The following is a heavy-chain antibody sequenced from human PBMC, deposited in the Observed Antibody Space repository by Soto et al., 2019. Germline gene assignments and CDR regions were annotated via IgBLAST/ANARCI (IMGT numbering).Heavy chain of an antibody. CDR1: GAAFSSYA. CDR2: IIPIFGTA. J-gene: IGHJ6*02. D-gene: IGHD6-13*01. Sequence: GASVKLFWKASGAAFSSYASSWVRQAPGQGLEWIGGIIPIFGTANSAQNFQGRVTITADKSTSTAYMELSSLRSEDTAVYYCASGKAAGPSGMDVGGQGTTVTVSS. V-gene: IGHV1-69*06. CDR3: ASGKAAGPSGMDV.